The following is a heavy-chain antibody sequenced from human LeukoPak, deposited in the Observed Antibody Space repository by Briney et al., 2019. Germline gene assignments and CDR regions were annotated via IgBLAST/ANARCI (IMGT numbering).Heavy chain of an antibody. D-gene: IGHD3-9*01. CDR2: IYTSGST. Sequence: SETLSLTCTVSGGSISSYYWSWIRQPAGKGLEWIGRIYTSGSTNYNPSLKSRVTMSLDTSKNQFSLKLSSVTAADTAVYYCARDYDILTGYPSPYYYYGMDVWGQGTTVTVSS. CDR1: GGSISSYY. V-gene: IGHV4-4*07. J-gene: IGHJ6*02. CDR3: ARDYDILTGYPSPYYYYGMDV.